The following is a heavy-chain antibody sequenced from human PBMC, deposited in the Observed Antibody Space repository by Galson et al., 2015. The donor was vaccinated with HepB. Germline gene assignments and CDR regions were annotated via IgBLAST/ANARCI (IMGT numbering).Heavy chain of an antibody. V-gene: IGHV2-70*04. D-gene: IGHD6-19*01. CDR1: GFSLTTSGVR. Sequence: PALVKPTQTLTLTCTFSGFSLTTSGVRVGWIRQPPGKALEWVARIDWADEKFYTLSLKTRLTISKDTSKNQVVLKMTNMDPVGTATYSRARIRGWGDALDMWGQGTRVTVSS. CDR2: IDWADEK. J-gene: IGHJ3*02. CDR3: ARIRGWGDALDM.